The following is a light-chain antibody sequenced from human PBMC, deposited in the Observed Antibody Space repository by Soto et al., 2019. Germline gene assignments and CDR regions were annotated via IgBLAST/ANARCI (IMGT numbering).Light chain of an antibody. Sequence: DMVMTQSPLSLPVTPGEPASISCRSSQSLLHSNGYNYLDWYLQKPGQSPQLLIYLGSNRASGVPDRFSGSGSGTDVTLKISRVEAEDVGVDYFMQALQTRSFGGGTKVEIK. CDR1: QSLLHSNGYNY. CDR3: MQALQTRS. CDR2: LGS. V-gene: IGKV2-28*01. J-gene: IGKJ4*01.